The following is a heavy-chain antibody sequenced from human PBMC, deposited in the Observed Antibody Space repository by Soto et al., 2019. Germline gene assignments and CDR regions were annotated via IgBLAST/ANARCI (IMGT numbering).Heavy chain of an antibody. CDR3: ARDGWGSNWYFDL. CDR2: ISYDGKQT. D-gene: IGHD3-16*01. Sequence: GGSLRLSCAASGFTFSSYAMHWVRQAPGKGLEWVAVISYDGKQTYYADSVKGRFTISKDKSKRTLFLQMNSLRVDDTAVYYCARDGWGSNWYFDLWGRGTLVTVSS. V-gene: IGHV3-30*03. CDR1: GFTFSSYA. J-gene: IGHJ2*01.